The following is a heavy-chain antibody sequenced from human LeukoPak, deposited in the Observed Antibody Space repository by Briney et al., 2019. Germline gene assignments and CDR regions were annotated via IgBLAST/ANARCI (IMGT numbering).Heavy chain of an antibody. CDR1: GYSFTSYW. D-gene: IGHD6-13*01. CDR3: ASTNSSSWYYFDY. V-gene: IGHV5-51*01. J-gene: IGHJ4*02. CDR2: ISPGYSDT. Sequence: GGPLKIPCQGSGYSFTSYWIGWVRQMPGKGLEWIGIISPGYSDTRYSPSFQGQVTISADMSISTAYLQGSSLKVSDSAMYYCASTNSSSWYYFDYWGQGTLVTVSS.